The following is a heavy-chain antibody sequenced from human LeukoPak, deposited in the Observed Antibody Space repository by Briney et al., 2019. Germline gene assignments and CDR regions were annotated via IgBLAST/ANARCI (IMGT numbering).Heavy chain of an antibody. CDR2: ISGSGGST. CDR1: GFTFSSYA. CDR3: AKDLGGITMIVVVITGFDY. Sequence: PGGSLRLSCAASGFTFSSYAMSWVRQAPVKGLEWVSAISGSGGSTYYADSVKGRFTISRDNSKNTLYLQMNSLRAEDTAVYYCAKDLGGITMIVVVITGFDYWGQGTLVTVSS. J-gene: IGHJ4*02. V-gene: IGHV3-23*01. D-gene: IGHD3-22*01.